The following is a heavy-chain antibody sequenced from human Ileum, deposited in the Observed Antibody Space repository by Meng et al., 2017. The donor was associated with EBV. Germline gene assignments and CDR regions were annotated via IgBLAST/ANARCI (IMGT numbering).Heavy chain of an antibody. CDR3: ARDPTGGEDHQRV. D-gene: IGHD1-14*01. J-gene: IGHJ4*02. Sequence: RQQGRGQLRAQALGPLLSTCAVPGCSISISNWWSWVRQPPGKGLEWIGKIYHSGITIYNPSLKSRVTMSVDNSKNQFSLKLNSMTAADTAVYYCARDPTGGEDHQRVWGQGTLVTVSS. CDR1: GCSISISNW. CDR2: IYHSGIT. V-gene: IGHV4-4*02.